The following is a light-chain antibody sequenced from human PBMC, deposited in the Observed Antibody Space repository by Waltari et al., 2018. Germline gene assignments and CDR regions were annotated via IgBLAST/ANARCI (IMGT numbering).Light chain of an antibody. CDR3: QQLKSYPIT. J-gene: IGKJ4*01. CDR1: QVILGY. CDR2: AAS. V-gene: IGKV1-9*01. Sequence: TQLTQSPSSLAASVGDRVTISCRTSQVILGYLSWYQQKPGKAPKLLIYAASTLQSGVPSRFSGSGSGMDFNITISNLQPEDFATYYCQQLKSYPITFGGGTKLEMK.